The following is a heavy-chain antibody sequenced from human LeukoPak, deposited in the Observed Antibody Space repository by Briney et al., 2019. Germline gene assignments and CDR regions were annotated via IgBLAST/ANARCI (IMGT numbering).Heavy chain of an antibody. V-gene: IGHV3-30*02. CDR2: IRYDVSNK. J-gene: IGHJ6*03. CDR1: GFTFSSYG. D-gene: IGHD1-1*01. CDR3: ARDRSETTGTADYYMDV. Sequence: GGSLRLSCAASGFTFSSYGMHWVRQAPAKGLEGGAFIRYDVSNKYYADSVKGRFTISRDNSKTTLYLQMNSLRAADTAMYYCARDRSETTGTADYYMDVWGNGTTVTVSS.